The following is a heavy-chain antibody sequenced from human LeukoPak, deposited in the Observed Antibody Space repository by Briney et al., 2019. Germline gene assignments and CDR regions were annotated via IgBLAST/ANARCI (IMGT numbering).Heavy chain of an antibody. J-gene: IGHJ4*02. CDR3: ARDGIGSSSRRGY. Sequence: PSETLSLTCAVYGGSLSGYYWSWIRQPPGKGLEWIGYIYYSGSTHYNPSLKSRVTISVDTSKNQFSLKLSSVTAADTAVYYCARDGIGSSSRRGYWGQGTLVTVSS. CDR2: IYYSGST. D-gene: IGHD6-13*01. V-gene: IGHV4-34*09. CDR1: GGSLSGYY.